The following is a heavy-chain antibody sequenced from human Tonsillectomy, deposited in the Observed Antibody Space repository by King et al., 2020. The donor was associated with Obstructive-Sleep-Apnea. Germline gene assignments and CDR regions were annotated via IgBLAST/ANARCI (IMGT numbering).Heavy chain of an antibody. D-gene: IGHD6-19*01. CDR2: IYYSGST. V-gene: IGHV4-59*12. CDR1: GGSISSYY. Sequence: LQLQESGPGLAKPSETLSLTCTVSGGSISSYYWSWIRQPPGKGLEWIGYIYYSGSTNSNPSLKSRVTISVDTSKSQFSLELSSVTAADTAVYYCARGGWYYFDYWGQGTLVPVSS. J-gene: IGHJ4*02. CDR3: ARGGWYYFDY.